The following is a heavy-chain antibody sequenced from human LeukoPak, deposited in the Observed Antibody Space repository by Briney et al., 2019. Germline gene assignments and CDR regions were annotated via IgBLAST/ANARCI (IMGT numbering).Heavy chain of an antibody. Sequence: PSETLSLTCTVSGGSISSYYWSWIRQPAGKGLEWIGRIYTSGSTNYNPSLKSRVTMSVDTSKNQFSLKLSSVTAADTAVYYCARVPFGYSYGMAFDYWGQGTLVTVSS. D-gene: IGHD5-18*01. CDR2: IYTSGST. J-gene: IGHJ4*02. CDR1: GGSISSYY. V-gene: IGHV4-4*07. CDR3: ARVPFGYSYGMAFDY.